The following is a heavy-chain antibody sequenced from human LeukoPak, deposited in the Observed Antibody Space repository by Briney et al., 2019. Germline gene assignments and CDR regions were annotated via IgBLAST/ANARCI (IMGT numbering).Heavy chain of an antibody. CDR3: ARDEAVGTGAGKQWLIIDY. V-gene: IGHV1-18*04. J-gene: IGHJ4*02. CDR1: GYTFTSYG. CDR2: ISAYNGNT. D-gene: IGHD6-19*01. Sequence: ASVKVSCKASGYTFTSYGISWVRQAPGQGLEWMGWISAYNGNTNYAQKLQGRVTMTTDTSTSTAYMELSSLRSEDTAVYYCARDEAVGTGAGKQWLIIDYWGQGTLVTVSS.